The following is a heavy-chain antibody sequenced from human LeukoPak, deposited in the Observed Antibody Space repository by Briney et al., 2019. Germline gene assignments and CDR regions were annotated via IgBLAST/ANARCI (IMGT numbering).Heavy chain of an antibody. CDR1: GFTFGSYV. CDR2: ISGSGYST. D-gene: IGHD5-24*01. J-gene: IGHJ4*02. V-gene: IGHV3-23*01. Sequence: GGSLRLSCAASGFTFGSYVMSWVRQAPGKGLEWVSVISGSGYSTSYADSVKGRFTISTDNSKNTLYLQMNSLRAEDTAVYYCAKARRDGYNLIDYWGQGTLVTVSS. CDR3: AKARRDGYNLIDY.